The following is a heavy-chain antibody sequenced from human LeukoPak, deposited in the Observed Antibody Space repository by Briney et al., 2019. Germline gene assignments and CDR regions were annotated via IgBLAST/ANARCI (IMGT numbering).Heavy chain of an antibody. CDR3: ARDTPNLYCSGGSCYSDY. Sequence: GGSLRLSCAASGFTFCSFWMSWVREAPGKGVGWVANIKQDGSEKYYVDSVKGRFTISRDNAKNSLYLQMNSLRAEHTAVYYCARDTPNLYCSGGSCYSDYWGQGTLVTVSS. J-gene: IGHJ4*02. V-gene: IGHV3-7*01. CDR2: IKQDGSEK. CDR1: GFTFCSFW. D-gene: IGHD2-15*01.